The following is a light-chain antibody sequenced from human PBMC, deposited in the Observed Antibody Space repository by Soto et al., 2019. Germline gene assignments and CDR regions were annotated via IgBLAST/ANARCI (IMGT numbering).Light chain of an antibody. CDR2: GAS. CDR3: QQYGSTPPT. J-gene: IGKJ1*01. V-gene: IGKV3-20*01. CDR1: QSISRY. Sequence: IVLTQSTGSLSLSPGDRTTRSTMSSQSISRYLAWYQQKPGQGPRLLIYGASSRATGTPDRFSGSGSGTDFTLTISRLEPEDFALYYCQQYGSTPPTFGQGTKVDIK.